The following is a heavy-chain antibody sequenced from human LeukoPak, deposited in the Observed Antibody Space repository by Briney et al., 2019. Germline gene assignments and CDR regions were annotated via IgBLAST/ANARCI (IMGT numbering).Heavy chain of an antibody. CDR2: IHDSGRT. Sequence: SENLSLTCTVSGGSISSQYWSWLRQPPGKGLEWIAYIHDSGRTNYNPSLKSRLTISADTSKNQFSLKLSSVTAADTAVYYCARGAGWYDYWGQGTLVTVSS. J-gene: IGHJ4*02. V-gene: IGHV4-59*11. D-gene: IGHD6-19*01. CDR1: GGSISSQY. CDR3: ARGAGWYDY.